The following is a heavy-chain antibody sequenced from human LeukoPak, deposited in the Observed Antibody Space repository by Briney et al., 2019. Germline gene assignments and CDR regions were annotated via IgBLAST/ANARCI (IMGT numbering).Heavy chain of an antibody. Sequence: QPGGSLRLSCAASGFTFSSSAMSWVRQAPGEGLEWVSAISNNGGYTYYADSVQGRFTISRDNSKSTLCLQMNSLRAEDTAVYYCAKQLGYCSDGSCYFPYWGQGTLVTVSS. J-gene: IGHJ4*02. D-gene: IGHD2-15*01. CDR2: ISNNGGYT. CDR1: GFTFSSSA. CDR3: AKQLGYCSDGSCYFPY. V-gene: IGHV3-23*01.